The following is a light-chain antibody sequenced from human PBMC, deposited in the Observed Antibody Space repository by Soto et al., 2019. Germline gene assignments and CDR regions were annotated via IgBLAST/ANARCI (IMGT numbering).Light chain of an antibody. CDR1: QGIRNF. J-gene: IGKJ3*01. CDR3: YNSRSVPV. V-gene: IGKV1-27*01. CDR2: AAS. Sequence: DIQMTQSPTSLSASVGDRVTITCRASQGIRNFVAWYQQKPGKAPKLLIYAASTLPSGVPSRFSGSGSATAFTLTINALQPDDVATYADYNSRSVPVFGPGTKVDIK.